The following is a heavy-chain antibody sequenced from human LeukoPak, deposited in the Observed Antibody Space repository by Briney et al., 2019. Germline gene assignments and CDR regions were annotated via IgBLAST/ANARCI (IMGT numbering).Heavy chain of an antibody. D-gene: IGHD2-21*02. CDR2: INPNSGGT. V-gene: IGHV1-2*02. CDR3: ARDGVPFAYCGGDCYSHWFDP. Sequence: ASVKVSCKASGYTFTTYAMNWVRQAPGQGLEWMGWINPNSGGTNYAQKFQGRVTMTRDTSISTAYMELSRLRSDDTAVYYCARDGVPFAYCGGDCYSHWFDPWGQGTLVTVSS. CDR1: GYTFTTYA. J-gene: IGHJ5*02.